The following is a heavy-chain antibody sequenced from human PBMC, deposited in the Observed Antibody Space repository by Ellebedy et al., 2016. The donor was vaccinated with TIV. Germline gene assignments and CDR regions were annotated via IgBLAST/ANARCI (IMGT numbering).Heavy chain of an antibody. CDR2: VWFDGSLQ. J-gene: IGHJ6*02. CDR3: AKDMVFGDGKWEIDV. V-gene: IGHV3-33*06. Sequence: GESLKISCAASGFTFSNHVLHWVRQAPGKGLEWVALVWFDGSLQYYADSVRGRFSISRDNSKNTLFLQMNSLRAEDTAVYYCAKDMVFGDGKWEIDVWGQGTTVTVSS. CDR1: GFTFSNHV. D-gene: IGHD1-26*01.